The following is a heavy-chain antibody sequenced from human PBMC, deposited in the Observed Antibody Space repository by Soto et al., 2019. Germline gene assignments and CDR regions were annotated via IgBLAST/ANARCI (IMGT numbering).Heavy chain of an antibody. D-gene: IGHD6-13*01. CDR3: AKSQEIGTHFFDS. CDR2: IGTAGDT. CDR1: GFTFSGFD. V-gene: IGHV3-13*01. J-gene: IGHJ4*02. Sequence: VGSLRLSCEASGFTFSGFDMHWVRQPTGKGLEWVSSIGTAGDTYYAVSVKGRFTISRDNAKNSSSLQMNSLRAGDMAVYFCAKSQEIGTHFFDSWGQGTQVTVSS.